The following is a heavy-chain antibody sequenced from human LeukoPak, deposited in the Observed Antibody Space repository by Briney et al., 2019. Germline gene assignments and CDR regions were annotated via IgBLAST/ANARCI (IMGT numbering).Heavy chain of an antibody. V-gene: IGHV1-2*02. D-gene: IGHD1-26*01. J-gene: IGHJ5*02. CDR3: ARGGIVGDLNWFDP. Sequence: ASVKVSCKASGYTFTGYYMHWVRQAPGQGLEWMGWINPNSGGTNHAQKFQGRVTMTRDTSISTAYMELSRLRSDDTAVYYCARGGIVGDLNWFDPWGQGTLVTVSS. CDR2: INPNSGGT. CDR1: GYTFTGYY.